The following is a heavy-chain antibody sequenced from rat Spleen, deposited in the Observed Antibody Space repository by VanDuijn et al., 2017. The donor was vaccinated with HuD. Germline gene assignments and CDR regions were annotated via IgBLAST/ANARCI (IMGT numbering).Heavy chain of an antibody. CDR3: TRDVKSSYWIFDF. Sequence: QVQLKESGPGLVQPSETLSLTCTVSGFSLTSNSVSWVRQPSRRGPEWMGRMWYDGDTAYNLALKSRLSISRDTSKNQVFLKMNSLQTDDTGTYYCTRDVKSSYWIFDFWGPGTMVTVSS. CDR1: GFSLTSNS. V-gene: IGHV2-63*01. D-gene: IGHD3-1*01. CDR2: MWYDGDT. J-gene: IGHJ1*01.